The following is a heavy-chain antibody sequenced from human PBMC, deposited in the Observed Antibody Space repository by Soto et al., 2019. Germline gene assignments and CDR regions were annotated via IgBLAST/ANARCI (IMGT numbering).Heavy chain of an antibody. V-gene: IGHV4-34*01. Sequence: PXATLSLTCAVYGGSVSGYYWSWIRQPPGKGLEWIGEINHSGSTNYNPSLKSRVTISVDTSKNQFSLKLSSVTAADTAVYYCARGAIIIEAAGTNWFDPWGQGTLVTVSS. J-gene: IGHJ5*02. CDR1: GGSVSGYY. CDR2: INHSGST. D-gene: IGHD6-13*01. CDR3: ARGAIIIEAAGTNWFDP.